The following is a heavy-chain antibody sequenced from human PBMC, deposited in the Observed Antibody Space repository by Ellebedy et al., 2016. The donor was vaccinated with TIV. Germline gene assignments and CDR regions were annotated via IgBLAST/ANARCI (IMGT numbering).Heavy chain of an antibody. CDR1: GYTFTSYG. CDR2: INPNRGGT. Sequence: ASVKVSCKASGYTFTSYGISWVRQAPGQGLEWMGWINPNRGGTNYAQKFQGRVTMTRDTSISTAYMELSRLRSDDTAVYYCARGDSNSWYLFDYWGQGTLVTVSS. J-gene: IGHJ4*02. V-gene: IGHV1-2*02. CDR3: ARGDSNSWYLFDY. D-gene: IGHD6-13*01.